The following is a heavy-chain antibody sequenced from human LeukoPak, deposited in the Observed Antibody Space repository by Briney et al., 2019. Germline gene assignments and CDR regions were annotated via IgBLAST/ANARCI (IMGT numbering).Heavy chain of an antibody. D-gene: IGHD5-12*01. J-gene: IGHJ4*02. CDR2: IYTSGST. CDR3: ARATWPLCYFDY. V-gene: IGHV4-4*07. Sequence: SETLSLTCTVSGGSISSYYWSWIRQPAGKGLECIGRIYTSGSTDYNPSLKSRVSISVGTSKNQSSLKLSSVTAADTAVYYCARATWPLCYFDYWGQGTLVTVSS. CDR1: GGSISSYY.